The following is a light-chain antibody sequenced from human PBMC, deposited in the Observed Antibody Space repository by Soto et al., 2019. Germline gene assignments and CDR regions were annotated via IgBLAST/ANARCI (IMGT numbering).Light chain of an antibody. V-gene: IGKV3-15*01. J-gene: IGKJ1*01. CDR1: QSVFSS. CDR2: GAA. CDR3: QQYHNWPA. Sequence: DIVMTQSPVTLSVSPGERATLSCRASQSVFSSLAWYQQKPGQAPRLLIYGAATRATGIPARFSVSGSGTEFTLTISRLQSEDFAIYYCQQYHNWPAFAQGTKVEIK.